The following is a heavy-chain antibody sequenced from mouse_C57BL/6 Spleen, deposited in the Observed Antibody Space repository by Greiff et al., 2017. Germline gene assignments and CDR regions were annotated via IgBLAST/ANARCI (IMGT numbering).Heavy chain of an antibody. D-gene: IGHD2-1*01. J-gene: IGHJ2*01. CDR3: AREGRLLSPDYFDY. Sequence: EVQLQQSGPELVKPGASVKISCKASGYSFTDYNMNWVKQSNGKSLEWIGVINPNYGTTSYNQKFKGKATLTVDQSSRTAYMQLNSLTSEDSAVYYCAREGRLLSPDYFDYWGQGTTLTVSS. CDR1: GYSFTDYN. V-gene: IGHV1-39*01. CDR2: INPNYGTT.